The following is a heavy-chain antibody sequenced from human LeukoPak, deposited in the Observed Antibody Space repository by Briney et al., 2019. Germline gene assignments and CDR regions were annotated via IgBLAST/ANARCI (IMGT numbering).Heavy chain of an antibody. CDR1: GGSISSYY. J-gene: IGHJ4*02. D-gene: IGHD6-6*01. CDR3: ARAGLGSSAGY. V-gene: IGHV4-34*01. Sequence: PSETLSLTCTVSGGSISSYYWSWIRQPPGKGLEWIGEINHSGSTNYNPSLKSRVTISVDTSKNQFSLKLSSVTAADTAVYYCARAGLGSSAGYWGQGTLVTVSS. CDR2: INHSGST.